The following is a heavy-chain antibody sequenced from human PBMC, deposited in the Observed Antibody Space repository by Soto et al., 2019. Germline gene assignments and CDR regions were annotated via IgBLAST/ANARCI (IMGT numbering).Heavy chain of an antibody. D-gene: IGHD3-3*01. V-gene: IGHV1-69*06. CDR3: ATSGTPDFWSGYSIDY. Sequence: GASVKVSCKASEGTFSSYAISWVRQAPGQGLEWMGGIIPIFGTANYAQKFQGRVTITADKSTSTAYMELSSLRSEDTAVYYCATSGTPDFWSGYSIDYWGQGTLVTVSS. CDR1: EGTFSSYA. J-gene: IGHJ4*02. CDR2: IIPIFGTA.